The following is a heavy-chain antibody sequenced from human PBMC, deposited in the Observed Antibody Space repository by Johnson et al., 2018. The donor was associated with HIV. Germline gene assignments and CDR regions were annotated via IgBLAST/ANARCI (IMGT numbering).Heavy chain of an antibody. CDR2: IYSGGST. V-gene: IGHV3-66*02. CDR3: AKWQGSSGAFDI. J-gene: IGHJ3*02. CDR1: GFTVSSNY. D-gene: IGHD2-15*01. Sequence: VQLVESGGDLVQPGGSLRLSCAASGFTVSSNYMNWVRQAPGKGLEWVSVIYSGGSTYYADSVKGRFTISRDNSKNTLYLQMNSLRGEDTAVYDCAKWQGSSGAFDIWGQGTMVTVSS.